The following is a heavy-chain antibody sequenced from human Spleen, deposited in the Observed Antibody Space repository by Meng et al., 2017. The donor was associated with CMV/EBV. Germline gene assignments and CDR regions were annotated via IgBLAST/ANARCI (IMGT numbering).Heavy chain of an antibody. J-gene: IGHJ4*02. V-gene: IGHV3-21*01. CDR2: ISSSGNYI. CDR1: GFIFSNYR. CDR3: ARRQQLVDY. D-gene: IGHD6-13*01. Sequence: GESLKISCAASGFIFSNYRMKWVRQAPGKGPEWVSCISSSGNYIDQGDFLKGRLTISGDNAKKSLCLQMNSLRAEDTAVYYCARRQQLVDYWGQGTLVTVSS.